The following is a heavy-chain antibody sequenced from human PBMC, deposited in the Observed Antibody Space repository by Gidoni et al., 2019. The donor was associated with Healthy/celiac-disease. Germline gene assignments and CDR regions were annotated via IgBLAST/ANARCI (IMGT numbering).Heavy chain of an antibody. V-gene: IGHV1-69*04. J-gene: IGHJ4*02. CDR3: ARDVLGSGSHNDY. D-gene: IGHD1-26*01. CDR1: GGTFSSDA. Sequence: QVQLVQSGAEVKKPGSAVKVSCKASGGTFSSDAISWVRQAPGQGLEWIGRISPILGIANYAQKFQGRVTITADKSTSTAYMELSSLRSEDTAVYYCARDVLGSGSHNDYWGQGTLVTVSS. CDR2: ISPILGIA.